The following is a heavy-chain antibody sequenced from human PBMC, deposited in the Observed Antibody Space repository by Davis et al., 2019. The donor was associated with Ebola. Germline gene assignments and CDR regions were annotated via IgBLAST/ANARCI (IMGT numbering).Heavy chain of an antibody. Sequence: GGSLRLSCAASGFTFDDYAMHWVRQAPGKGLEWVSLISGDGGSTYYADSVKGRFTISRDNAKNSLYLQMNSLRAEDTAVYYCARDLYYYDSSGYYTRFDYWGQGTLVTVSS. D-gene: IGHD3-22*01. CDR2: ISGDGGST. CDR1: GFTFDDYA. V-gene: IGHV3-43*02. CDR3: ARDLYYYDSSGYYTRFDY. J-gene: IGHJ4*02.